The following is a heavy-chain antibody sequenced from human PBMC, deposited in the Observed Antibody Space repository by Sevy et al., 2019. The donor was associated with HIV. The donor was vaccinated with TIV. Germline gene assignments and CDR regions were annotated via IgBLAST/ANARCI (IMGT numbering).Heavy chain of an antibody. Sequence: GGSLRLSCAASGFTFSSYAMSWVRQAPGKGLEWVSAISGGGGNTYYADSLKGRFTISRENSKNTLYLQMNSLRAEDTAVYYCAKEYCSSTSCYTKRGSDDAFDIWGQWTMVTVSS. CDR2: ISGGGGNT. V-gene: IGHV3-23*01. D-gene: IGHD2-2*02. J-gene: IGHJ3*02. CDR1: GFTFSSYA. CDR3: AKEYCSSTSCYTKRGSDDAFDI.